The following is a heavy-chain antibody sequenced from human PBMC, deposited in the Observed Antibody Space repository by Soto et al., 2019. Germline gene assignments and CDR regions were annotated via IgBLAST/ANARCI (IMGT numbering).Heavy chain of an antibody. CDR1: GGTFSSYA. D-gene: IGHD2-15*01. J-gene: IGHJ5*02. CDR3: ARGPYCSGGSCYVDWFDP. CDR2: IIPIFGTA. V-gene: IGHV1-69*13. Sequence: SVKVSCKASGGTFSSYAISWVRQAPGQGLEWMGGIIPIFGTANYAQKFQGRVTITADESTSTAYMELSSLRSEDTAVYYCARGPYCSGGSCYVDWFDPWGQGTLVTVSS.